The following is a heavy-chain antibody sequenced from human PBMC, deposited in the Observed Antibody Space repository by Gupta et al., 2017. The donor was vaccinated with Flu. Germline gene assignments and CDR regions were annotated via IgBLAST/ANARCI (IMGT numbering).Heavy chain of an antibody. Sequence: VQLVESGGGLDKPGWSRRISCAASGFTFSDPYMAWVRHDPGKGLEWNSRIKNKLANYATQYAASVKDRFIISRDDSDNSLYLQMNSLKTEDTAIYYCIRYWHTAMFDWGQGVLVTVSS. CDR2: IKNKLANYAT. CDR3: IRYWHTAMFD. D-gene: IGHD5-18*01. CDR1: GFTFSDPY. J-gene: IGHJ4*02. V-gene: IGHV3-72*01.